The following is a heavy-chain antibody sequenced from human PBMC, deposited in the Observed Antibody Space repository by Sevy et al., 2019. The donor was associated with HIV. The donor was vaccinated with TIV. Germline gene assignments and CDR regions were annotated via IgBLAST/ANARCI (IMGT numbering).Heavy chain of an antibody. V-gene: IGHV3-72*01. CDR3: VREGAAAGDFDW. Sequence: GGSLRLSCAAFGFTFSGYYMDWVRQAPGEGLEGVGRSRNKVNSYITEYAASVKGRFSISRDDSNNSLFLQMNSLKTEDTAVYYCVREGAAAGDFDWWGQGTLVTVSS. CDR1: GFTFSGYY. J-gene: IGHJ4*02. CDR2: SRNKVNSYIT. D-gene: IGHD6-13*01.